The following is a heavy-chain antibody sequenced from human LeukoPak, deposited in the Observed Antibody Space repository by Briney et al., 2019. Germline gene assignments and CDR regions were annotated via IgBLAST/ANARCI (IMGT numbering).Heavy chain of an antibody. D-gene: IGHD3-22*01. CDR2: ISYDGSNK. J-gene: IGHJ4*02. Sequence: GGSLRLSCAASGFTFSSYGMHWVRQAPGKGLEWVAVISYDGSNKYYADSVKGRFTISRDNSKNTLYLQMNGLRAEDTAVYYCAKDLGGYDSSGYYSEGGFDYWGQGTLVTVSS. CDR1: GFTFSSYG. V-gene: IGHV3-30*18. CDR3: AKDLGGYDSSGYYSEGGFDY.